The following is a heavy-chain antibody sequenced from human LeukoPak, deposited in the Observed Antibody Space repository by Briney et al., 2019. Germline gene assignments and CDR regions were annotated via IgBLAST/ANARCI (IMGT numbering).Heavy chain of an antibody. CDR3: ARIPVNRYYYYYMDV. CDR2: ISSSGTT. V-gene: IGHV4-39*01. Sequence: PSETLSLTCIVSGDSLSRDDFFWAWIRQPPGQGLEWTGAISSSGTTYYNPSLSSRVTISLDTSQNQFSLRLNSVTPADTAVYYCARIPVNRYYYYYMDVWGKGTTVTISS. CDR1: GDSLSRDDFF. J-gene: IGHJ6*03.